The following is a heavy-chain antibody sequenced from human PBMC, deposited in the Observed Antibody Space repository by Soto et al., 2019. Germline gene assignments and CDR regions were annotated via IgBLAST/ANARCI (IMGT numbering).Heavy chain of an antibody. CDR1: GGSISTYY. D-gene: IGHD6-13*01. CDR3: SRARRSSSRTDAIDI. Sequence: PSETLSLTCTASGGSISTYYWSWIRQPPGKELEWIGYIDYSGSTNYNFSLKSRVTISLDTSTNQFSLKLSSVTAADTAVYYCSRARRSSSRTDAIDIWGQGTMVTVSS. V-gene: IGHV4-59*01. CDR2: IDYSGST. J-gene: IGHJ3*02.